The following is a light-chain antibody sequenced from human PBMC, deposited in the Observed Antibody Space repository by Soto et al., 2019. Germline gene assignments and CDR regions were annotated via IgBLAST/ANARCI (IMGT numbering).Light chain of an antibody. J-gene: IGKJ1*01. Sequence: EIVMTQSPGTLSVSPGERATLSCRASQNIITNLAWYQQKPGQAPRLLIFFASTRVTGIPARFSGSGSGTEFTLTIISLQSEDFAVYYCHQYYSWPRGTFGQGTKVDIK. CDR1: QNIITN. CDR2: FAS. CDR3: HQYYSWPRGT. V-gene: IGKV3-15*01.